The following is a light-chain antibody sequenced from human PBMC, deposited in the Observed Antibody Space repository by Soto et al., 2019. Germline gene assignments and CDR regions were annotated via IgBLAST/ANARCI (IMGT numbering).Light chain of an antibody. J-gene: IGKJ2*01. CDR3: QQYSASSST. CDR1: QSVSSSY. V-gene: IGKV3-20*01. Sequence: EIVLTQSPGTLSLSPGERATLSCRASQSVSSSYLVWYQQKPGQALRLLIYGASSRASGIPDRFSGSGSGTDFALTISRLEPEDFAVYYCQQYSASSSTFGQGTKLESK. CDR2: GAS.